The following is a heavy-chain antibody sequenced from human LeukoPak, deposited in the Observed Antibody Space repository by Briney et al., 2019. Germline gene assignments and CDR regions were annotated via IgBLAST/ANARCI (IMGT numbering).Heavy chain of an antibody. D-gene: IGHD3-22*01. CDR3: ARGYYDSSGMSFDY. V-gene: IGHV1-69*13. CDR2: IIPIFGTA. Sequence: ASVKVSCKASGGTFSSYAISWVRQAPGQGLEWMGGIIPIFGTANYAQKFQGRVTITADESTSTAYMELSSLRSEDTAVYYCARGYYDSSGMSFDYWGQGTLVTVSS. CDR1: GGTFSSYA. J-gene: IGHJ4*02.